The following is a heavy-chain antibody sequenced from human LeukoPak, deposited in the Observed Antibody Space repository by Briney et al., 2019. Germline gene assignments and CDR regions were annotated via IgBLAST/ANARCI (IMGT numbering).Heavy chain of an antibody. J-gene: IGHJ4*02. CDR2: INQDGSQK. CDR3: TRGEEAFDY. Sequence: TGGSLRLSCAASGFTFSSYWMTWVRQAPGKGLEWVANINQDGSQKYYVDSVKGRFTISRDNAKKSLYLQMSSLRAEDTTVYYCTRGEEAFDYWGQGTLVTVSS. CDR1: GFTFSSYW. V-gene: IGHV3-7*04.